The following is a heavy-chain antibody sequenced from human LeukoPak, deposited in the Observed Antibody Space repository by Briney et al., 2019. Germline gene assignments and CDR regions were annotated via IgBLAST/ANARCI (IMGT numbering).Heavy chain of an antibody. V-gene: IGHV4-59*01. D-gene: IGHD1-26*01. CDR2: IYDIGST. Sequence: SETLSLTCTVSGGSISSYYWSWIRQPPGKGLEWIGYIYDIGSTNYKPSLQSRVTISVDTSKNQFSLKLSSVTAADTAVYYCAMYSGSYNFDYWGQGTLVTVSS. J-gene: IGHJ4*02. CDR1: GGSISSYY. CDR3: AMYSGSYNFDY.